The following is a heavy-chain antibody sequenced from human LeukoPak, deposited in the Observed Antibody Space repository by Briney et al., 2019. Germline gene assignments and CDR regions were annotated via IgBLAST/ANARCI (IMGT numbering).Heavy chain of an antibody. CDR1: GFTFSSYG. CDR3: VRDTGGSGSYPDY. CDR2: ITDTGSGT. V-gene: IGHV3-23*01. D-gene: IGHD1-26*01. Sequence: GGSLRLSCAASGFTFSSYGMSWVRQAPGMRLEWVSAITDTGSGTYYADSVKGRFTISRDNSKNTLYLQMNSLRAEDTAVYYCVRDTGGSGSYPDYWGQGTLVTVSS. J-gene: IGHJ4*02.